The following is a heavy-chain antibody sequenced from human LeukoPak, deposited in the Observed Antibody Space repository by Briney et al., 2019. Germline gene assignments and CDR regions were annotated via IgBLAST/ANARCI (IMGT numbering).Heavy chain of an antibody. D-gene: IGHD1-26*01. V-gene: IGHV3-21*01. J-gene: IGHJ4*02. CDR2: ISSSSSYI. CDR1: GFTFSSYS. Sequence: GGSLRLSCAASGFTFSSYSMNWVRQAPGKGLEWVSSISSSSSYIYYADSVKGRFTISRDNAKNSLYLQMNSLRAEDTAVYYCARSISARSSLFDYWGQGTLVTVSS. CDR3: ARSISARSSLFDY.